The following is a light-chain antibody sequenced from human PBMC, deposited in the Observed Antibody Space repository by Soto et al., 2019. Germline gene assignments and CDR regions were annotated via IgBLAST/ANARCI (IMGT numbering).Light chain of an antibody. Sequence: QSVLTQPASVSGSAGQSITISCTGTSSDVGGYNFVSWYKQYPGKAPKLMIYEVNRRPSGVSDRFSGSKSGNTASLTISGLQAEDEADYYCCSYRGLESRVFGTGTKVTVL. CDR2: EVN. CDR3: CSYRGLESRV. V-gene: IGLV2-14*01. CDR1: SSDVGGYNF. J-gene: IGLJ1*01.